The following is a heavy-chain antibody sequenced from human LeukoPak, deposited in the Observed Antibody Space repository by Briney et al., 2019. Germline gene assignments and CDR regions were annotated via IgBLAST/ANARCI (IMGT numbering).Heavy chain of an antibody. CDR3: AKDRREIVPIDAFDF. Sequence: GGSLRLSCAASGFTFSSYEMNWVRQAPGKGLEWVSYISSSGSTIYYADSVRGRFTISRDNSKNTLSLQMNSLRAEDTAVYYCAKDRREIVPIDAFDFWAQGTMVTVSS. V-gene: IGHV3-48*03. CDR2: ISSSGSTI. J-gene: IGHJ3*01. D-gene: IGHD5-12*01. CDR1: GFTFSSYE.